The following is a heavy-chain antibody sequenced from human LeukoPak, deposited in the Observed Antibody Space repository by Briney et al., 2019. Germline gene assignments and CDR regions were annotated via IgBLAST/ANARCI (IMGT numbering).Heavy chain of an antibody. V-gene: IGHV3-7*03. D-gene: IGHD2-15*01. CDR2: IKKNGGKK. Sequence: GGSLRLSCAASGFTLSSVWMSWVRQAPGKGLEWVGKIKKNGGKKYYGNSVKGRFTISRDNAKNSLYLQMNSLRAEDTAVYYCAKEVGYCSGGSCYFGFDYWGQGTLVTVSS. CDR1: GFTLSSVW. CDR3: AKEVGYCSGGSCYFGFDY. J-gene: IGHJ4*02.